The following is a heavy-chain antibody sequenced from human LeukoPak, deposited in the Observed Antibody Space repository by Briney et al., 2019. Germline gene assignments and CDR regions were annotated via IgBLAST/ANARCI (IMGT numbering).Heavy chain of an antibody. V-gene: IGHV3-7*01. CDR1: GFTFSRYW. J-gene: IGHJ4*02. CDR2: IKQDGSEK. CDR3: ARSAGSSSWYEGYYFDY. D-gene: IGHD6-13*01. Sequence: GGSLRLSCAASGFTFSRYWMSWVRQAPGKGLEWVANIKQDGSEKYYVDSVKGRYTISRDNAKNSLYLQMNSLRAEDTAVYYCARSAGSSSWYEGYYFDYWGQGTLVTVSS.